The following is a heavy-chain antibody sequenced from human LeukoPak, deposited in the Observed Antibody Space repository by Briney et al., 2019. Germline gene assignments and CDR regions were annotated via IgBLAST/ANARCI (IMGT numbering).Heavy chain of an antibody. Sequence: GGSLRLSCAASGFTFSDYYMSWIRQAPGKGLEWVSYISSSSNIIYYADSVKGRFTISRDNAKNSLYLQMNSLRAEDTAVYYCARLFYYSVDVWGQGTTVTVSS. CDR1: GFTFSDYY. CDR2: ISSSSNII. J-gene: IGHJ6*02. CDR3: ARLFYYSVDV. V-gene: IGHV3-11*01.